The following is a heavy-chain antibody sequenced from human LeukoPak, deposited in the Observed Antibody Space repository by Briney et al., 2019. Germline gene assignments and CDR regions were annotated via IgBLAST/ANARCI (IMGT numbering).Heavy chain of an antibody. CDR2: IVDGSGNT. CDR3: AADSMVRGGIDY. D-gene: IGHD3-10*01. J-gene: IGHJ4*02. V-gene: IGHV1-58*02. CDR1: GFTFTSSA. Sequence: GTSVKDSCKASGFTFTSSAMQGVRQARGQRLEWIVWIVDGSGNTNYAQKFQERVTITRDMSTSTAYMELSSLRSEDTAVYYCAADSMVRGGIDYWGQGNLVTVSS.